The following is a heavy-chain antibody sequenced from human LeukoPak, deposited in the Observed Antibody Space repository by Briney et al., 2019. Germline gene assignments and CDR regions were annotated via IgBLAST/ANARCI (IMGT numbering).Heavy chain of an antibody. Sequence: SETLSLTCAVYGGSFSGYYWSWIRQPPGKGLEWIGEINHSGSTNYNPSLKSRVTISVDTSKNQFSLKLSSVTAADTAVYYCARQVPTGYSSSYNWFDPWGQGTLVTVSS. CDR1: GGSFSGYY. CDR2: INHSGST. V-gene: IGHV4-34*01. CDR3: ARQVPTGYSSSYNWFDP. J-gene: IGHJ5*02. D-gene: IGHD6-13*01.